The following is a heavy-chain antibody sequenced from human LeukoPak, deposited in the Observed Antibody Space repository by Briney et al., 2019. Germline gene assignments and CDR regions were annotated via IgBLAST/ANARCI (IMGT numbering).Heavy chain of an antibody. CDR1: GYSISSGYY. Sequence: SETLSLTCAVSGYSISSGYYWGWIRQPPGKGLEWIGSVYHSGSTYSNPSLRSRVTISVDTSKNQFSLKLSSVTAGDTAVYYCALTLWLSLQPVFDYWGQGILVTVSS. CDR2: VYHSGST. V-gene: IGHV4-38-2*01. D-gene: IGHD3-22*01. CDR3: ALTLWLSLQPVFDY. J-gene: IGHJ4*02.